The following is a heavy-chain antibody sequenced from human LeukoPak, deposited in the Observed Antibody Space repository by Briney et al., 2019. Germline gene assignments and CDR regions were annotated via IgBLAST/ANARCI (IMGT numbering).Heavy chain of an antibody. J-gene: IGHJ4*02. CDR1: GGSFSGYY. D-gene: IGHD1-20*01. V-gene: IGHV4-34*01. CDR3: AREITGTTGRPYFDY. CDR2: INHSGST. Sequence: SETLSLTCAVYGGSFSGYYWSWIRQPPGKGLEWIGEINHSGSTNYNPSLKSRVTISVDTSKNQFSLKLSSVTAADTAVYYCAREITGTTGRPYFDYWGQGTLVTVSS.